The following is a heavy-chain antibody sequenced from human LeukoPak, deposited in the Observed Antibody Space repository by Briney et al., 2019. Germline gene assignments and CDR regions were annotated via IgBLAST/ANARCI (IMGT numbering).Heavy chain of an antibody. CDR3: TRTPPDAGWFDP. CDR1: GFTFGDYA. CDR2: IRSKAYSGAA. Sequence: PGRSLRLSCSASGFTFGDYALTWFRQAPGKGLEWGGIIRSKAYSGAADYAASVKGRFIISRDDSKSIAYLQMNSLQIDDTAVYYCTRTPPDAGWFDPWGQGTLVTVSS. D-gene: IGHD1-14*01. J-gene: IGHJ5*02. V-gene: IGHV3-49*03.